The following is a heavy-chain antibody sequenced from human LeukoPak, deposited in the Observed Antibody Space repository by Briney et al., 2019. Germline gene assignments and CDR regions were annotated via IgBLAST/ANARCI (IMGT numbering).Heavy chain of an antibody. D-gene: IGHD1-26*01. J-gene: IGHJ3*02. CDR2: IYSGGST. Sequence: GGSLRLSCAASGFTFSSYAMSWVRQAPGKGLEWVSVIYSGGSTYYADSVKGRFTISRDNSKNTLYLQMNSLRADDTAVYYCAREHLNSGSYSHDAFDIWGQGTMVTVSS. CDR1: GFTFSSYA. V-gene: IGHV3-53*01. CDR3: AREHLNSGSYSHDAFDI.